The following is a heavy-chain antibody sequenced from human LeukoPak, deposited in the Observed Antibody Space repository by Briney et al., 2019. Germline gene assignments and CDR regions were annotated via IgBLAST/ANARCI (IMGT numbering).Heavy chain of an antibody. V-gene: IGHV3-30*02. Sequence: TGGSLRLSCAASGFTFSSFDMHWVRQTPGKGLEWVAFIRFDGTSEFYADSVKARFTISRDNSQNTVSLQLNNLRIEDTALYYCAKPSLSGPSGHYYYMDVWGKGTTVTVSS. D-gene: IGHD3-3*01. J-gene: IGHJ6*03. CDR2: IRFDGTSE. CDR1: GFTFSSFD. CDR3: AKPSLSGPSGHYYYMDV.